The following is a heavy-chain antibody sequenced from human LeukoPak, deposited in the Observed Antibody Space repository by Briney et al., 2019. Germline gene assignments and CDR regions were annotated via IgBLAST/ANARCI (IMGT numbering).Heavy chain of an antibody. V-gene: IGHV3-7*01. CDR2: LHADGSEK. J-gene: IGHJ4*02. CDR3: ARGGYSFDY. Sequence: GGSLRLSCAAFGFSLSVYWMSWVPQAPGKGLEWVATLHADGSEKYYVDSVKGRFTISRDNAKNSLYLQMNRLRVEDTAVYCCARGGYSFDYLGQGTLVTVSS. D-gene: IGHD5-12*01. CDR1: GFSLSVYW.